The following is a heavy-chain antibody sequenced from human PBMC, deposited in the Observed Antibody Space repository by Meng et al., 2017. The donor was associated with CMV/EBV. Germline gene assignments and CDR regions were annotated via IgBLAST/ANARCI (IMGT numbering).Heavy chain of an antibody. D-gene: IGHD2-2*01. V-gene: IGHV1-2*02. Sequence: ASVKVSCKASGYTFTGYNMHWVRQAPGQGLEWMGWINPNSGGTNYAQKFQGRVTMTRDTSISTAYMELSRLRSDDTAVYYCAIYCSSTSCYGGDAFDIWGQGTMVTVSS. J-gene: IGHJ3*02. CDR1: GYTFTGYN. CDR3: AIYCSSTSCYGGDAFDI. CDR2: INPNSGGT.